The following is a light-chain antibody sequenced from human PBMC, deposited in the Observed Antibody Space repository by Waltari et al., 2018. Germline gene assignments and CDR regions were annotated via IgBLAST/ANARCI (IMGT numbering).Light chain of an antibody. J-gene: IGLJ3*02. CDR1: YSNIGRNA. CDR3: ATWDDSLNAWV. CDR2: TDN. V-gene: IGLV1-44*01. Sequence: QSVLTQPPSASGTPGQRVTISCSGSYSNIGRNAVNWYQQLPETAPKLLIYTDNQLPSGVPDRFSGSKSGTSASLAISGLQSEDEADYHCATWDDSLNAWVFGGGTKVTVL.